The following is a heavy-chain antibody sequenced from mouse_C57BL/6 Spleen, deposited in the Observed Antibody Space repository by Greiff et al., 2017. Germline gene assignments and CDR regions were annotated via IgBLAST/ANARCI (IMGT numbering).Heavy chain of an antibody. CDR1: GYTFTSYW. CDR2: IDPSDSYT. V-gene: IGHV1-69*01. Sequence: QVQLQQSGAELVMPGASVKLSCKASGYTFTSYWMHWVKQRPGQGLEWIGEIDPSDSYTNYNQKFKGKSTLTVDKSSSTAYMQLSSLTSEDSAVYYCARYDYVWGQGTLVTVSA. D-gene: IGHD1-1*02. CDR3: ARYDYV. J-gene: IGHJ3*01.